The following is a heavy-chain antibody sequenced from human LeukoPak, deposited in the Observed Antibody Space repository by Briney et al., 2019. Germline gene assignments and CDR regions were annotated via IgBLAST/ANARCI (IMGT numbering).Heavy chain of an antibody. CDR3: ARVSARDYYDSSGYPNAFDI. V-gene: IGHV1-2*02. CDR2: INPNSGGI. Sequence: ASVKVSCKASGYTFTGYYMHWVRQAPGQGLEWMGWINPNSGGINYAQKFQGRVTMTRDTSISTAYMELSRLRSDDTAVYYCARVSARDYYDSSGYPNAFDIWGQGTMVTVSS. J-gene: IGHJ3*02. D-gene: IGHD3-22*01. CDR1: GYTFTGYY.